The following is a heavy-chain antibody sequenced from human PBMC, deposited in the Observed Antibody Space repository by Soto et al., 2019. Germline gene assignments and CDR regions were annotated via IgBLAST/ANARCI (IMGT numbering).Heavy chain of an antibody. CDR1: GFTFSSYG. V-gene: IGHV3-30*18. J-gene: IGHJ4*02. Sequence: VGSLRLSCAASGFTFSSYGMHWVRQAPGKGLEWVAVISYDGSNKYYADSVKGRFTISRDNSKNTLYLQMNSLRAEDTAVYYCAKDPGDRYYFDYWGQGTLVTVSS. D-gene: IGHD2-21*02. CDR3: AKDPGDRYYFDY. CDR2: ISYDGSNK.